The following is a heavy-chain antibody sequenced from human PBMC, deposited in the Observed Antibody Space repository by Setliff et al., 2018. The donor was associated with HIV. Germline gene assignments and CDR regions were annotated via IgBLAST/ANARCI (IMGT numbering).Heavy chain of an antibody. Sequence: VASVKVSCKASGYSFTSYGVSWVRQAPGQGLEWMGWISAYNGNTNYAQKLQGRVTMTTDTSTSTAYMELRSLRSDDTAVYYCARGNTMNYYYMDVWGKGTTVTVSS. CDR3: ARGNTMNYYYMDV. CDR1: GYSFTSYG. D-gene: IGHD3-22*01. V-gene: IGHV1-18*01. J-gene: IGHJ6*03. CDR2: ISAYNGNT.